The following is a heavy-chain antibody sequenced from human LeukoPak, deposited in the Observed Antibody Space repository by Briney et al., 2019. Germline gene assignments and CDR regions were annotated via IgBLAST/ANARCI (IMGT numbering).Heavy chain of an antibody. J-gene: IGHJ5*02. CDR3: ARGPPNIVLMVYALNWFDP. D-gene: IGHD2-8*01. V-gene: IGHV1-2*02. CDR1: GYTFTGYY. CDR2: INPNSGGT. Sequence: GASVKVSCKASGYTFTGYYMHWVRQAPGQGLEWMGWINPNSGGTNYAQTFQGRVTMTRDTSISTASMELSRLRSDDTAVYYCARGPPNIVLMVYALNWFDPWGQGTLVTVSS.